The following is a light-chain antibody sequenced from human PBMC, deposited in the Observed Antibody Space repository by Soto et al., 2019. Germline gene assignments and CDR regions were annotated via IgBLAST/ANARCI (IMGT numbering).Light chain of an antibody. V-gene: IGLV3-16*01. J-gene: IGLJ3*02. CDR1: ALPKKH. CDR3: LSADSSATGV. Sequence: SCELTQPPSVSVSLGQMARITCSGEALPKKHAYWYQQKPGQFPVLVIYKDSERPSGIPERFSGSSSGTIVTLTISGVQAEDEADYYCLSADSSATGVFGGGTKVTVL. CDR2: KDS.